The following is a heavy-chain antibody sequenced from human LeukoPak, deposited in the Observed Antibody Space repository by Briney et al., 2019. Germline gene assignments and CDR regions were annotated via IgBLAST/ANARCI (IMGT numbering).Heavy chain of an antibody. Sequence: GGSLRLSCAASGFTFSKYWMLWVRHAPGKGLESASRINTDGTVTTYADSVKGRFTVSRDNADNTMFLQMNSVRDEDTAVYYCATKQWLAPPPDSWGQGTPVTVSS. V-gene: IGHV3-74*01. CDR1: GFTFSKYW. J-gene: IGHJ4*02. CDR2: INTDGTVT. D-gene: IGHD6-19*01. CDR3: ATKQWLAPPPDS.